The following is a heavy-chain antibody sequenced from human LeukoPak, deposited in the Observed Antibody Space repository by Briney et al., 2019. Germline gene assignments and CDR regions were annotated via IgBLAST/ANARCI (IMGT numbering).Heavy chain of an antibody. J-gene: IGHJ4*02. D-gene: IGHD5-24*01. CDR1: GESVSSTGAS. Sequence: SQTLSLTCAISGESVSSTGASWNWIRQSPSRGLEWLGRTFYRSQWYYEYALSVKSRIIVAPDTSKNQFSLQLNSVTPEDTAVYYCVRGNYNFDYWGQGSLVTVSS. CDR2: TFYRSQWYY. V-gene: IGHV6-1*01. CDR3: VRGNYNFDY.